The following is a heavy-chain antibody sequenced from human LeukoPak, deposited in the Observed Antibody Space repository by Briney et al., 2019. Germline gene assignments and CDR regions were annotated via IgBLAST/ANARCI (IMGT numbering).Heavy chain of an antibody. CDR2: INSDGSST. D-gene: IGHD2-2*01. V-gene: IGHV3-74*01. CDR1: GFTFSTYW. J-gene: IGHJ5*02. Sequence: GGSLRLSCAASGFTFSTYWMHWVRQAPGKGLVLVSRINSDGSSTTYADSVKGRFTIPRDNAKNTLFLQMNSLRVEDTAVYYCARGASTDTGWFDPWGQGTLVTVSS. CDR3: ARGASTDTGWFDP.